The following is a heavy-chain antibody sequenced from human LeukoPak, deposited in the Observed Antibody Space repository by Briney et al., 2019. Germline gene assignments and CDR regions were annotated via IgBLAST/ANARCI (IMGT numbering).Heavy chain of an antibody. Sequence: GASVKVSCKASGGTFSSYAISWVRQAPGQGLEWTGGIIPIFGTANYAQKFQGRVTITADESTSTAYMELSSLRSEDTAVYYCARLSNGYYDFWSGYSIGAFDIWGQGTMVTVSS. D-gene: IGHD3-3*01. CDR3: ARLSNGYYDFWSGYSIGAFDI. V-gene: IGHV1-69*01. J-gene: IGHJ3*02. CDR1: GGTFSSYA. CDR2: IIPIFGTA.